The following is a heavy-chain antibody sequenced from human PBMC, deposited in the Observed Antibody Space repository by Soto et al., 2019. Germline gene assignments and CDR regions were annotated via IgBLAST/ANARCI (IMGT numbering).Heavy chain of an antibody. CDR2: INPNSGGT. D-gene: IGHD5-18*01. V-gene: IGHV1-2*02. J-gene: IGHJ5*02. CDR1: GYTFTGYY. CDR3: ARVTYTAGSWFDP. Sequence: ASVKVSCKASGYTFTGYYMHWVRQAPGQGLEWMGWINPNSGGTNYAQKFQGRVTMTRDTSISTAYMELSRLRSDDTAVYYCARVTYTAGSWFDPWGQGTLVTVSS.